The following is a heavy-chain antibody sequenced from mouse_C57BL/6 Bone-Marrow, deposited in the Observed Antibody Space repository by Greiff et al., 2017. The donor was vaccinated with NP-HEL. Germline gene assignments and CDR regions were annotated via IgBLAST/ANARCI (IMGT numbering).Heavy chain of an antibody. V-gene: IGHV1-74*01. D-gene: IGHD2-1*01. J-gene: IGHJ4*01. CDR3: AIGIYYGNSVRAMDY. Sequence: QVHVKQPGAELVKPGASVKVSCKASGYTFTSYWMHWVKQRPGQGLEWIGRIHPSDSDTNYNQKFKGKATLTVDKSSSTAYMQLSSLTSEDSAVYYCAIGIYYGNSVRAMDYWGQGTSVTVSS. CDR1: GYTFTSYW. CDR2: IHPSDSDT.